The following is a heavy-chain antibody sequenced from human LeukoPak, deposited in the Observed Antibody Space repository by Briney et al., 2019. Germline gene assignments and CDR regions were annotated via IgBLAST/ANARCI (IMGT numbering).Heavy chain of an antibody. D-gene: IGHD4-17*01. CDR1: GVTFSRYA. Sequence: PGGSLRLSCAASGVTFSRYAMSWVRQAPGKGLEWVSGISGSGGSTDYADSVKGRFTISRDNSKNTVYLHMNSLKAEDTAVYYCARGLTTTGFDSWGQGTLVTVSS. CDR3: ARGLTTTGFDS. V-gene: IGHV3-23*01. CDR2: ISGSGGST. J-gene: IGHJ5*01.